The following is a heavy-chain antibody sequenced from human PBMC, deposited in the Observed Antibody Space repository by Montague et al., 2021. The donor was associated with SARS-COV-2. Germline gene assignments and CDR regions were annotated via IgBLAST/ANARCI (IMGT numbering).Heavy chain of an antibody. J-gene: IGHJ4*02. Sequence: PALVKPTQTLTLTCTFSEFSLRTSGLCVSWIRQPPGKALEWLSLIYWDDDKHYRPSLKSRLTLTKDTSNNQVVLTMTNMDPVDTATYYCAHRLTPVTSSYFDHGGQGTLGTVSS. D-gene: IGHD4-17*01. V-gene: IGHV2-5*08. CDR2: IYWDDDK. CDR1: EFSLRTSGLC. CDR3: AHRLTPVTSSYFDH.